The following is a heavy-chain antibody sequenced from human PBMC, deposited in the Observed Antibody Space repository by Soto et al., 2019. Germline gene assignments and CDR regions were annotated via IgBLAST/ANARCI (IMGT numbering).Heavy chain of an antibody. Sequence: SWIRQAPGKGLEWVGRIKGEADGGTTDYAAPVKGRITISRDHSKDTLYLHMNSLKTEDTAVYYCTTGLSNGYYNFDYWGQGTPVTVS. J-gene: IGHJ4*02. CDR3: TTGLSNGYYNFDY. D-gene: IGHD3-22*01. V-gene: IGHV3-15*01. CDR2: IKGEADGGTT.